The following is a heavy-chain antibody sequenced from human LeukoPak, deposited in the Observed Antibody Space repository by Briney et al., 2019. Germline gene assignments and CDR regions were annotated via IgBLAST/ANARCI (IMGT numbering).Heavy chain of an antibody. Sequence: PGGSLRLSCAVSGFTFSSYGMHWVRQAPGKGLEWVAFIRYDGSNKYYADSVKGRFTISRDNSKNTLYLQMNSLRAEDTAVYYCAKDSSRIAAAETDYWGQGTLVTVSS. CDR3: AKDSSRIAAAETDY. CDR2: IRYDGSNK. J-gene: IGHJ4*02. D-gene: IGHD6-13*01. V-gene: IGHV3-30*02. CDR1: GFTFSSYG.